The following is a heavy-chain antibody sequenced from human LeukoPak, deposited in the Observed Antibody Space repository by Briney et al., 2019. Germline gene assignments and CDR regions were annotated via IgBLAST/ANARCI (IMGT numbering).Heavy chain of an antibody. CDR3: ASHTYYDFWSGYSLYSDY. CDR2: IYYSGST. CDR1: GGSISSSSYY. V-gene: IGHV4-39*01. Sequence: NPSETLSLTCTVSGGSISSSSYYWGWIRQPPGKGLEWIGSIYYSGSTYYNPSLKSRVTISVDTSKNQFSLKLSSVTAVDTAVYYCASHTYYDFWSGYSLYSDYCGQGTLVTVSS. J-gene: IGHJ4*02. D-gene: IGHD3-3*01.